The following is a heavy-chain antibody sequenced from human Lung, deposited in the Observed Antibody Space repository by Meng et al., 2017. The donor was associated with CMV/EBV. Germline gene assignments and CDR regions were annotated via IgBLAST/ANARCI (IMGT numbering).Heavy chain of an antibody. CDR1: GGSISSGDYY. J-gene: IGHJ4*02. V-gene: IGHV4-30-4*01. CDR2: IYYTGST. CDR3: ARVGGCSGGGCYHRLFDY. D-gene: IGHD2-15*01. Sequence: QMQLQESGPGLVKPSHLLSRTCTVSGGSISSGDYYWSWSLQPPGKGLEWIGYIYYTGSTYYNPSLKSRVIISVDTTKNQFSLKLNSVTAAATAVYYCARVGGCSGGGCYHRLFDYWGQGTLVTVPS.